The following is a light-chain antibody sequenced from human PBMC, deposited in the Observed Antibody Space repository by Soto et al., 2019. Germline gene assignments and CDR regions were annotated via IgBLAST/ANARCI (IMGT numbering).Light chain of an antibody. J-gene: IGKJ5*01. V-gene: IGKV3-11*01. Sequence: EIVMTQSPAPLSVSPGKRATLSCRASQNVGNNLAWYQQKPGQAPRLLIYDASNRATGIPARFSGSGSGTDFTLTISGLEPEDFAVYYCQQRSVWPITFGQGTRLEIK. CDR1: QNVGNN. CDR3: QQRSVWPIT. CDR2: DAS.